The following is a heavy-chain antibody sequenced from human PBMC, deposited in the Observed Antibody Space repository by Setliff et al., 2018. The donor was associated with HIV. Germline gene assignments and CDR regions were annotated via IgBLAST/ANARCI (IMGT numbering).Heavy chain of an antibody. CDR2: ITDSGDNT. V-gene: IGHV3-23*01. Sequence: PGGSLRLSCAASGFTFATYAMNWVRQAPGKGLEWVSTITDSGDNTYYADSVKGRFTISRDNSKNTLYLQMNSLTDADTALYYCVKVPGSGIVRYFDYWGQGTLVTVSS. CDR3: VKVPGSGIVRYFDY. J-gene: IGHJ4*02. D-gene: IGHD3-22*01. CDR1: GFTFATYA.